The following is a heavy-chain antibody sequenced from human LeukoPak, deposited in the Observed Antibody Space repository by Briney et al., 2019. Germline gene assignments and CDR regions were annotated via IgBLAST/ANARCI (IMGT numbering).Heavy chain of an antibody. V-gene: IGHV4-34*01. CDR1: GGSFSGYY. Sequence: KPSETLSLTCAVYGGSFSGYYWSWLRQPPGKGLDWIGEINNSGSTNYNPSLKSRVTISVDTSKNQFSLKPSSVTAADTAVYYCARESRRRYCSSTSCFSYWFDPWGQGTRVTVSS. CDR3: ARESRRRYCSSTSCFSYWFDP. J-gene: IGHJ5*02. CDR2: INNSGST. D-gene: IGHD2-2*01.